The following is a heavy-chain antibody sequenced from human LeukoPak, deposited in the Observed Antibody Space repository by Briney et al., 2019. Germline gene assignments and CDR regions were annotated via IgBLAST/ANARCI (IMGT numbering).Heavy chain of an antibody. Sequence: GGSLRLSCAASGFTFSSYSMNWVRQAPGKGLEWVSSISSSSSYIYYADSVKGRFTISRDNAKNSLYLQMNSLRAEDTAVYYCYVLNDYSDYSPGYWGQGTLVTVSS. CDR3: YVLNDYSDYSPGY. J-gene: IGHJ4*02. D-gene: IGHD4-11*01. CDR2: ISSSSSYI. V-gene: IGHV3-21*01. CDR1: GFTFSSYS.